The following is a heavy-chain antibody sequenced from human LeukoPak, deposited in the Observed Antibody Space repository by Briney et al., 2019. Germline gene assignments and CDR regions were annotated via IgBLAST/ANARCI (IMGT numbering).Heavy chain of an antibody. CDR3: AREGGSGTYYNS. Sequence: SETLSLTCSVSGGSISNNYWSWIRQPPGKGLEWIGNIYSGSTNYNPSLKSRVTISVDTSKSQFSLKLCSVTAADTAVYYCAREGGSGTYYNSWGQGTLVTVSS. CDR1: GGSISNNY. J-gene: IGHJ4*02. CDR2: IYSGST. V-gene: IGHV4-59*01. D-gene: IGHD3-10*01.